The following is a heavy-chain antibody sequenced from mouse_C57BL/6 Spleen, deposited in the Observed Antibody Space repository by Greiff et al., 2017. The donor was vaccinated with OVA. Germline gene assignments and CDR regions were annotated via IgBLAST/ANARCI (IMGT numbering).Heavy chain of an antibody. CDR2: INPSNGGT. CDR3: ARARYGSSYAMDY. D-gene: IGHD1-1*01. V-gene: IGHV1-53*01. Sequence: QVQLQQPGTELVKPGASVKLSCKASGYTFTSYWMHWVKQRPGQGLEWIGNINPSNGGTNYNEKFKSKATLTVDKSSSTAYMQLSSLTSEDSAVYDCARARYGSSYAMDYWGQGTSVTVSS. J-gene: IGHJ4*01. CDR1: GYTFTSYW.